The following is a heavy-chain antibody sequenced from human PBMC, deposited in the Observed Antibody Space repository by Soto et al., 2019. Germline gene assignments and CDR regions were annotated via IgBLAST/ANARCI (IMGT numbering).Heavy chain of an antibody. V-gene: IGHV4-59*08. CDR3: ARRYGYYFDY. D-gene: IGHD4-17*01. J-gene: IGHJ4*02. CDR1: GGSISSYY. CDR2: IYYSGST. Sequence: PSETLSLTCTVSGGSISSYYWSWIRQPPGKGLEWIGYIYYSGSTNYNPSLKSRVTISVDTSKNQLSLKLSPLTAADTAVYYCARRYGYYFDYWGQGTLVTVSS.